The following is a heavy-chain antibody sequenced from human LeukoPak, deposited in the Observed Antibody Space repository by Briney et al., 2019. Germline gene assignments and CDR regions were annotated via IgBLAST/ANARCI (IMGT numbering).Heavy chain of an antibody. CDR1: GFTFRNYA. J-gene: IGHJ4*02. Sequence: GGSLRLSCAASGFTFRNYAMSWVRQAPGRGMEWVANIKQDGSEKYYVDSVKSRFTVSRDNAKNSLFLQMNSLRAEDTAVYYCARDNSDYDSSFFDYWGQGTLVTVSS. CDR3: ARDNSDYDSSFFDY. V-gene: IGHV3-7*01. CDR2: IKQDGSEK. D-gene: IGHD3-22*01.